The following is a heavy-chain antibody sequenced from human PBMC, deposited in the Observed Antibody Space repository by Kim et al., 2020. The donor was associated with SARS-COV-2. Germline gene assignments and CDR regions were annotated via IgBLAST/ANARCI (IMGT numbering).Heavy chain of an antibody. V-gene: IGHV6-1*01. D-gene: IGHD6-13*01. CDR2: N. J-gene: IGHJ4*02. CDR3: ARDLVAAAGKDYFDY. Sequence: NDYAVSVKSRITINPDTSKNQFSLQLNSVTPEDMAVYYCARDLVAAAGKDYFDYWGQGTLVTVSS.